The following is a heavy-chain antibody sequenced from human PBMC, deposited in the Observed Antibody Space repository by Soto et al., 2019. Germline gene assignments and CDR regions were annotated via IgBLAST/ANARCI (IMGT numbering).Heavy chain of an antibody. V-gene: IGHV2-5*02. CDR1: GFSLRTSGVG. Sequence: QITLKESGPTLVKPTQTLTLTCTFSGFSLRTSGVGVGWIRQPPGKALEWLALIYWDDDKRYSPSLKSRLTITKDTSKNQVVLPMTNMDPVDTATYYCARTVNTAMSDYWGQGTLVTVSS. CDR3: ARTVNTAMSDY. CDR2: IYWDDDK. D-gene: IGHD5-18*01. J-gene: IGHJ4*02.